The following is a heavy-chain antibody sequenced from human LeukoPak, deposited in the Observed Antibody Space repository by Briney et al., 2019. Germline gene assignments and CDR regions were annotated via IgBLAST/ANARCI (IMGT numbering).Heavy chain of an antibody. CDR2: MKTDGTRI. CDR3: ARGADHGGSYYPD. V-gene: IGHV3-74*01. J-gene: IGHJ4*02. D-gene: IGHD3-10*01. CDR1: GSRFSNSW. Sequence: GGSLRLSCAASGSRFSNSWMYWVRQGPGKGPVWVSRMKTDGTRIEYADSVKGRFTISRDNAKNTLFLQMSSLRVEDTAVYYCARGADHGGSYYPDWGQGTRVTVSS.